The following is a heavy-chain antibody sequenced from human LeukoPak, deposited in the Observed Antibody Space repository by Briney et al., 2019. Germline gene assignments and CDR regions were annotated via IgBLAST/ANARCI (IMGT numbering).Heavy chain of an antibody. CDR1: GGSISSYY. V-gene: IGHV4-59*01. Sequence: SETLSLTCTVSGGSISSYYWSRIRQPPGKGLEWIGYIYYSGSTNYNPSLKSRVTISVDTSKNQFSLKLSSVTAADTAVYYCARGNDYVWSYGMDVWGQGTTVTVSS. D-gene: IGHD3-16*01. CDR2: IYYSGST. CDR3: ARGNDYVWSYGMDV. J-gene: IGHJ6*02.